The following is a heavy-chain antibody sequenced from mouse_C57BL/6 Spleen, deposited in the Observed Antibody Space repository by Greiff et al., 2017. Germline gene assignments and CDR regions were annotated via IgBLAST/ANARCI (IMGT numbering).Heavy chain of an antibody. CDR2: IDPNSGGT. D-gene: IGHD2-1*01. CDR3: ARYGNYPYWYFDV. V-gene: IGHV1-72*01. Sequence: QVQLQQPGAELVKPGASVKLSCKASGYTFTSYWMHWVKQRPGRGLEWIGRIDPNSGGTKYNEKFKSKATLTVDTPSSTAYMQHSSLTSEDSAVYYCARYGNYPYWYFDVWGTGTTVTVSS. J-gene: IGHJ1*03. CDR1: GYTFTSYW.